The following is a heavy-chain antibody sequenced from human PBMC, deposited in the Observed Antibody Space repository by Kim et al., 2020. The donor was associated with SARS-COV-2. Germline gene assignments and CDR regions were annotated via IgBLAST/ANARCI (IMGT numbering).Heavy chain of an antibody. CDR2: IIPIFGTA. J-gene: IGHJ5*02. CDR3: ARGADYYDSSGYGNWFDP. Sequence: SVKVSCKASGGTFSSYAISWVRQAPGQGLEWMGGIIPIFGTANYAQKFQGRVTITADESTSTAYMELSSLRSEDTAVYYCARGADYYDSSGYGNWFDPWGQGALVTVSS. CDR1: GGTFSSYA. D-gene: IGHD3-22*01. V-gene: IGHV1-69*13.